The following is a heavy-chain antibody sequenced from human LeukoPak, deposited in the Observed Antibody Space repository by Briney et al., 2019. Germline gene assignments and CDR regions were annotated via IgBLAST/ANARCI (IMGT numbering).Heavy chain of an antibody. J-gene: IGHJ4*02. D-gene: IGHD7-27*01. CDR2: IYYSGST. V-gene: IGHV4-59*01. CDR1: GGSISSYY. Sequence: SETLSLTCTVSGGSISSYYWSWIRQPPGKGLEWIGYIYYSGSTNYNPSLKSRVTISVDTSKNQFSLKLSSVTAADTAVYYCAKSYITGDWDVDYWGQGTLVTVSS. CDR3: AKSYITGDWDVDY.